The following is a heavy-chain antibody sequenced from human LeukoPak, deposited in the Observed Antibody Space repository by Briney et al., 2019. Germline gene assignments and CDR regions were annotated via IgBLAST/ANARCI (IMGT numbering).Heavy chain of an antibody. V-gene: IGHV4-39*07. CDR3: ARYKSCGDYEHYYYMDV. J-gene: IGHJ6*03. CDR2: VYYSGST. CDR1: GGSISSSSYY. Sequence: SGTLSLTCIVSGGSISSSSYYWGWIRQPPGKGLEWMGSVYYSGSTYYNPSLKSRVTISVDTSKNQYSLKLSSVTAADTAVYYCARYKSCGDYEHYYYMDVWGQGTLVTVSS. D-gene: IGHD4-17*01.